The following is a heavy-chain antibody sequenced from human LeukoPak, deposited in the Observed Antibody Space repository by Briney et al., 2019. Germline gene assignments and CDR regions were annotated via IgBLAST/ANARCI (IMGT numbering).Heavy chain of an antibody. J-gene: IGHJ5*02. CDR1: GFTASSDY. V-gene: IGHV3-53*01. Sequence: PGGSLRLSCVVSGFTASSDYMTWVRQAPGKGLEYISFIYSGGYTYYAESVEGRFTISIDRSKNTLYLQMNSLRVEDTAVYYCARVGAYRFDPWGRGTLVTVSS. CDR3: ARVGAYRFDP. CDR2: IYSGGYT. D-gene: IGHD3-16*02.